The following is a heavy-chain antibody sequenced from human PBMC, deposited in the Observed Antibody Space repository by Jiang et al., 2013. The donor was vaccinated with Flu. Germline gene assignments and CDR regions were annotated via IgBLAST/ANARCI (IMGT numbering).Heavy chain of an antibody. CDR2: ISSTSTYI. D-gene: IGHD6-19*01. J-gene: IGHJ2*01. CDR1: GFTFSSLG. CDR3: ARIPVAGSWYFDL. V-gene: IGHV3-21*01. Sequence: VQLVESGGGLVKPGGSLRLSCAASGFTFSSLGMTWVRQAPATGLEWISSISSTSTYIYYADSVKGRFTISRDNAKNSLYLQMNTLRAEDTAVYYCARIPVAGSWYFDLWGLAPWSLSPQ.